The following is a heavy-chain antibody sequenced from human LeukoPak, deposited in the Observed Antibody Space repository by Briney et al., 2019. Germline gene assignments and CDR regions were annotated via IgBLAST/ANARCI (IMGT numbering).Heavy chain of an antibody. V-gene: IGHV3-30-3*01. J-gene: IGHJ5*02. CDR2: ISHDGNNE. CDR1: GFTFSGHP. D-gene: IGHD3-22*01. Sequence: PGGSLRLSCAASGFTFSGHPMHWVRQTPTMGLEWVAVISHDGNNEYYPDSVKGRFTVSRENSRNTLYLQMSSLRPEDTAMYYCAKEAGSSGSAGWFDPWGQGTLATVSS. CDR3: AKEAGSSGSAGWFDP.